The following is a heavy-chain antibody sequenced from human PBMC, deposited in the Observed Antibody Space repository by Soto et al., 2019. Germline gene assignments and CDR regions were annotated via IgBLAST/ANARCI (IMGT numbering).Heavy chain of an antibody. D-gene: IGHD3-9*01. CDR1: GFTFSSYA. V-gene: IGHV3-30-3*01. CDR3: ARGSYQNYDDILTGGRPKHYNYGMDV. J-gene: IGHJ6*02. CDR2: ISYDGSNR. Sequence: QVQLVESGGGVVQPGRSLRLSCAASGFTFSSYAMYWVRQAPGKGLEWVAGISYDGSNRYYADSVKGRFTMSRDNSKNTLYMQMSSLRAEDTAVYYCARGSYQNYDDILTGGRPKHYNYGMDVWGQGTTVTVSS.